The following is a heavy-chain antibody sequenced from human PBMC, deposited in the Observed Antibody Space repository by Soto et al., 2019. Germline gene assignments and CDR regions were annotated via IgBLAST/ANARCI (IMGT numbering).Heavy chain of an antibody. J-gene: IGHJ4*02. CDR2: ISGSGGST. CDR1: GFTFSSYA. CDR3: SKDLDADTVTRFDY. D-gene: IGHD4-17*01. V-gene: IGHV3-23*01. Sequence: GGSLRLSCAASGFTFSSYAMSWVRQAPGKGLEWVSAISGSGGSTYYADSVKGRFTISRDNSKNTLYLQMNSLRAEDTAVYYCSKDLDADTVTRFDYWGQGTLVTVSS.